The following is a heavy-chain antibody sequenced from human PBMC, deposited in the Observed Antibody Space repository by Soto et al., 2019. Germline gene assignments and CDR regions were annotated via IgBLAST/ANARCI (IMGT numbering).Heavy chain of an antibody. CDR3: ARDREDYGDSRDYYYYYYMDV. CDR1: GGTFSSYT. CDR2: IIPILGIA. V-gene: IGHV1-69*04. D-gene: IGHD4-17*01. Sequence: ASVKVSCKASGGTFSSYTISWVRQAPGQGLEWMGRIIPILGIANYAQKFQGRVTITADKSTSTAYMELSSLRSEDTAVYYCARDREDYGDSRDYYYYYYMDVWGKGTTVTVSS. J-gene: IGHJ6*03.